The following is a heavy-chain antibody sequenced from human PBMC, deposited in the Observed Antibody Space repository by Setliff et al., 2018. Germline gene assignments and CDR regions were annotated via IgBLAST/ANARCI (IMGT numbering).Heavy chain of an antibody. CDR1: GGSISPYF. J-gene: IGHJ6*02. D-gene: IGHD5-18*01. CDR3: ARDRTAYSYGLDV. Sequence: SETLSLTCTVSGGSISPYFWSWIRQPPGKGLEWIGYIYHNGNTNSNPSLKTRVNMSVDTSKNQIALNLKSVTAADTAVYYCARDRTAYSYGLDVWGQRTTVTVSS. V-gene: IGHV4-59*01. CDR2: IYHNGNT.